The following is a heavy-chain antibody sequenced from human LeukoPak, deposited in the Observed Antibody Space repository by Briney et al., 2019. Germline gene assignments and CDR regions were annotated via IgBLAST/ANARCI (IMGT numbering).Heavy chain of an antibody. J-gene: IGHJ3*02. Sequence: SETLSLTCGVSDSSISSGYFWGWIRQPPGKGLEWIGSIYHSGTTYYNPSLKSRVTISVDTSKNQFSLKLSSVTAADTAVYYCARGLRGWLDAFDIWGQGTMVTVSS. V-gene: IGHV4-38-2*01. CDR1: DSSISSGYF. CDR3: ARGLRGWLDAFDI. CDR2: IYHSGTT. D-gene: IGHD6-19*01.